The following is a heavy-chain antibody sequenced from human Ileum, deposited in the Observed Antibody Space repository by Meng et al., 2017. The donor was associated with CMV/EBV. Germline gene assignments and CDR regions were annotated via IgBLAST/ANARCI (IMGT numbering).Heavy chain of an antibody. Sequence: GGSLRLSCAASGFTFSDYWMHWVRQAPGKGRVGVSRIYNDGSITTYADSVKGRFSISRDNAKNTLYLQMTGLRAEDTAIYYCARDRSYYGTGPHFDYWGQGILVTVSS. V-gene: IGHV3-74*01. D-gene: IGHD2-21*01. CDR2: IYNDGSIT. J-gene: IGHJ4*02. CDR3: ARDRSYYGTGPHFDY. CDR1: GFTFSDYW.